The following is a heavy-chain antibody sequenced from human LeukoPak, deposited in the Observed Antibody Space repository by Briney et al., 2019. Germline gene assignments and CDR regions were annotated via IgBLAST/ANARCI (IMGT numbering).Heavy chain of an antibody. CDR3: ARVRLTIFGVVIAAFDI. D-gene: IGHD3-3*01. Sequence: PGGSLRLSCAASGFTFSDYYMSWIRQAPGKGLEWVSYISSSGSTIYYADSVKGRFTISRDNAKNSLYLQMNRLRAEDTAVYYCARVRLTIFGVVIAAFDIWGQGTMVTVSS. J-gene: IGHJ3*02. CDR2: ISSSGSTI. CDR1: GFTFSDYY. V-gene: IGHV3-11*04.